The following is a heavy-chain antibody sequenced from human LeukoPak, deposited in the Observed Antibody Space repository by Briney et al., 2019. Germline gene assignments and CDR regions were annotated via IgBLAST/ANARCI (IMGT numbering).Heavy chain of an antibody. Sequence: PGGSLRLSCAASGFTFSSYWMSWVRQAPGKGLEWVSYISSSGSTIYYADSVKGRFTISRDNSKNTVFLHINSLRPEDTAVYYCAKDLTPYYFYGSGTFNYWGQGTLVTVSS. CDR3: AKDLTPYYFYGSGTFNY. CDR2: ISSSGSTI. V-gene: IGHV3-48*01. CDR1: GFTFSSYW. D-gene: IGHD3-10*01. J-gene: IGHJ4*02.